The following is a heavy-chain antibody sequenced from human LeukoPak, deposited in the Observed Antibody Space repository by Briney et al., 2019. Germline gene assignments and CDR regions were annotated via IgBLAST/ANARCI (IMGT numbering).Heavy chain of an antibody. CDR2: INHSGST. J-gene: IGHJ4*02. D-gene: IGHD6-13*01. V-gene: IGHV4-34*01. CDR1: GGSFSGYY. CDR3: ARRSSSWYGHFDY. Sequence: SETLSLTCAVYGGSFSGYYWSWIRQPPGKGLEWIGEINHSGSTNYNPSLKSRVTISVDTSKNQFSLKLSSVTAADTAVYYCARRSSSWYGHFDYWGQGTLITVSS.